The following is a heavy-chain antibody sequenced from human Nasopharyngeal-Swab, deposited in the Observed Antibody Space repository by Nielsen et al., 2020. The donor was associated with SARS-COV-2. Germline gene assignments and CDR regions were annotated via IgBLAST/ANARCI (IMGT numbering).Heavy chain of an antibody. CDR1: GFIFSNSA. CDR3: AKGVEQWLVAGNLFDP. J-gene: IGHJ5*02. D-gene: IGHD6-19*01. V-gene: IGHV3-23*01. CDR2: ISISGGTT. Sequence: GESLKISCAVSGFIFSNSAMCRVRQPPGKGLEWVSGISISGGTTYYADSVKGRFTISRDNSKNTVYLQMNNLRVEDTARYYCAKGVEQWLVAGNLFDPWGQGTMVTVSS.